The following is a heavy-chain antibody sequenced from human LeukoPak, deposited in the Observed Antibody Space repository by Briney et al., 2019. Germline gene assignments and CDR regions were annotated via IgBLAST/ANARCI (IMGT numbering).Heavy chain of an antibody. J-gene: IGHJ4*02. V-gene: IGHV3-23*01. Sequence: GGSLRLSCATSGFTFSSYAMSWVRQAPGKGLEWVSAISGSGGSTYYADSVEGRFTISRDNSKNTLYLQMNSLRADDSALYYCATEVAEGGPQDYWGQGTLVTVSS. CDR1: GFTFSSYA. CDR3: ATEVAEGGPQDY. D-gene: IGHD2-15*01. CDR2: ISGSGGST.